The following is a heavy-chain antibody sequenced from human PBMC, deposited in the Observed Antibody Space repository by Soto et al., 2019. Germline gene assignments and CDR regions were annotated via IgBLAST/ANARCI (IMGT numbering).Heavy chain of an antibody. CDR2: INPSGGST. CDR1: GYTFTSYS. J-gene: IGHJ4*02. CDR3: ARDLGFGLSDY. D-gene: IGHD3-10*01. Sequence: ASVKVSCKASGYTFTSYSMHWVRQAPGQGLEWMGIINPSGGSTSYAQKFQGRVTMTRDTSASTAYMELRSLRSEDTAVYYCARDLGFGLSDYWGQGTLVTVSS. V-gene: IGHV1-46*01.